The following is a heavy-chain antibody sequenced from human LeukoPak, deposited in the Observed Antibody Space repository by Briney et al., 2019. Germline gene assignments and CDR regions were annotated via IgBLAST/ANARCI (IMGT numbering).Heavy chain of an antibody. D-gene: IGHD3-16*01. CDR2: VDADGSTT. V-gene: IGHV3-74*01. CDR3: ARDGGPIGMFDP. J-gene: IGHJ5*02. Sequence: GGSLRLSCAASGFTFSNYWMHWVRQAPGKGLMWVSRVDADGSTTRYADSVKDRFTISRDNAKNTLYLQMNSLRAEDTAVYYCARDGGPIGMFDPWGQGTLVTVSS. CDR1: GFTFSNYW.